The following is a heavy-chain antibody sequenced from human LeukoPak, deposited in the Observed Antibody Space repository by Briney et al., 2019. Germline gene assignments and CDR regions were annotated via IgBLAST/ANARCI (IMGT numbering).Heavy chain of an antibody. D-gene: IGHD5-24*01. J-gene: IGHJ4*02. CDR1: GGPISSYY. CDR2: IYYSGST. Sequence: SETLSLTCTVSGGPISSYYWSWIRQPPGKGLEWIGYIYYSGSTNYNPSLKSRVTISVDTSKNQFSLKLSSVTAADTAVYYCARDEGRDGYNSYWGQGTLVTVSS. V-gene: IGHV4-59*01. CDR3: ARDEGRDGYNSY.